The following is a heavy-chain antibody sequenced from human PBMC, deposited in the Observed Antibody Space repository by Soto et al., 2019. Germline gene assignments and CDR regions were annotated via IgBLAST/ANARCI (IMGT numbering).Heavy chain of an antibody. Sequence: QVQLVQSGAEVRKPGASVKVSCNASGYTFTTYYIHWVRQAPGQGLEWMGIINPSGGSTSFAQRFQDRVTMTRDTPTSTVYMELNSLRSEHTAMYYCATTQYSSNWYYDYWGQGTLVTVSS. CDR3: ATTQYSSNWYYDY. CDR2: INPSGGST. CDR1: GYTFTTYY. V-gene: IGHV1-46*03. D-gene: IGHD6-13*01. J-gene: IGHJ4*02.